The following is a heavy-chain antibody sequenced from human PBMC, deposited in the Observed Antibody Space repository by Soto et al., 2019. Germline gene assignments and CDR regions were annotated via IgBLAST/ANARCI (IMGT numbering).Heavy chain of an antibody. CDR2: INSAGSST. CDR1: GLTFSNYW. Sequence: EVQLVESGGGLVQPGGSLRLSCAASGLTFSNYWMHWVRQAPGKGLVWVSRINSAGSSTTYADSVKGRFTISRDNAKNTLYLQMNSPRAEDTAVYYCALSHTVTTDYWGQGTLVTVSS. D-gene: IGHD4-17*01. V-gene: IGHV3-74*01. J-gene: IGHJ4*02. CDR3: ALSHTVTTDY.